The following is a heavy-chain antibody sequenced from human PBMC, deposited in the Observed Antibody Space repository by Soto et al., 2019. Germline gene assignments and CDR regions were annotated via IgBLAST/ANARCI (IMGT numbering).Heavy chain of an antibody. V-gene: IGHV4-30-4*08. CDR1: GVSISSVDYY. Sequence: QVQLQESGPGLVKPSQTLSLTCTVSGVSISSVDYYWNWIRQSPGQALEWIGYIYYTGTVYSNASLRSRVVISRDTSRNHFSLKLNSVTVADTAVYYCARSQTMNWFDPWGQGTLVVVSS. J-gene: IGHJ5*02. CDR2: IYYTGTV. CDR3: ARSQTMNWFDP.